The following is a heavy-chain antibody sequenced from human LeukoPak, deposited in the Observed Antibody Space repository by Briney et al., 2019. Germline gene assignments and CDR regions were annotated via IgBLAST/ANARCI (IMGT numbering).Heavy chain of an antibody. J-gene: IGHJ6*04. CDR2: ISSSGSTI. CDR1: GYTFGDYG. V-gene: IGHV3-11*04. D-gene: IGHD3-10*02. CDR3: AELGITMIGGV. Sequence: GGSLRLSCAASGYTFGDYGMSWVRQAPGKGLEWVSYISSSGSTIYYADSVKGRFTISRDNAKNSLYLQMNSLRAEDTAVYYCAELGITMIGGVWGKGTTVTISS.